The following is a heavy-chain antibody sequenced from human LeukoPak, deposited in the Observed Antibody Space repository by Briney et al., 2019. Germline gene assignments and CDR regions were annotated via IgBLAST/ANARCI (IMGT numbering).Heavy chain of an antibody. CDR2: VYSGDSDT. CDR3: ATHLLFDYALGY. V-gene: IGHV5-51*01. J-gene: IGHJ4*02. CDR1: GFISTNYW. Sequence: GESLKISCKGSGFISTNYWIAWVRQMPGKGLEWMGIVYSGDSDTKYSPSFQGQVTISVDKSIHTAFLQWSSLKASDTAVYYCATHLLFDYALGYWGQGAQVAVSS. D-gene: IGHD4-17*01.